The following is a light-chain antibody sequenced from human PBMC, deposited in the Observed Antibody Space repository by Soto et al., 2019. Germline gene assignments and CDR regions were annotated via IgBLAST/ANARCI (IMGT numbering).Light chain of an antibody. CDR2: DAS. V-gene: IGKV3-15*01. CDR3: QQYGDRPRT. J-gene: IGKJ1*01. Sequence: EVVLTQSPATLSVSPGDRATLSCRASQYIGSAVAWYHQRSGQAPRLLTFDASIRVPTTPARFSGSVSGTGFTLTISSLESEDFAVYFCQQYGDRPRTFGQGTKVDIK. CDR1: QYIGSA.